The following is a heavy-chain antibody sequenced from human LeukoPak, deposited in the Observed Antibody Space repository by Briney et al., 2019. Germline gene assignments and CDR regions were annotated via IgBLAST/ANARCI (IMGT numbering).Heavy chain of an antibody. CDR3: ARDSNYAFDY. J-gene: IGHJ4*02. V-gene: IGHV3-66*01. D-gene: IGHD4-11*01. Sequence: GGSLRLSCAVSGFTVSSNYMSWVRQAPGKGLEWVSVIYSGDSTYYAHSVSGRFTISRHNSKNTLYLQMNSLGAEDTAVYYCARDSNYAFDYWGQGTLVTVSS. CDR2: IYSGDST. CDR1: GFTVSSNY.